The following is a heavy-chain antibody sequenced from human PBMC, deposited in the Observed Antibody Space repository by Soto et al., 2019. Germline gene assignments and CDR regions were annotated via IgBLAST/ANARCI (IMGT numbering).Heavy chain of an antibody. D-gene: IGHD3-16*02. CDR3: ARSEVIPEGCDY. CDR2: INAGKGNK. Sequence: ASDPVSHQASRYIFHSYALHWVGPAPARGLEGMGWINAGKGNKKYSQKLQGRVTNTRDTSASVAYMELCRLASETTAVYYCARSEVIPEGCDYWGQGALVTVSS. CDR1: RYIFHSYA. J-gene: IGHJ4*02. V-gene: IGHV1-3*01.